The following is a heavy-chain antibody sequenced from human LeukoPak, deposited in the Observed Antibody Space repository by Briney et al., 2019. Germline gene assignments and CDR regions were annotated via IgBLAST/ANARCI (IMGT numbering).Heavy chain of an antibody. D-gene: IGHD4-23*01. J-gene: IGHJ3*02. CDR2: INHSGST. Sequence: SETLSLTCTVSGGSLSSYYWSWIRQPPGKGLEWIGEINHSGSTNYNPSLKSRVTISVDTSKNQFSLKVTSVNAADTAVYYCARHGGRGSGSAFDIWGQGTMVTVSS. CDR3: ARHGGRGSGSAFDI. V-gene: IGHV4-34*01. CDR1: GGSLSSYY.